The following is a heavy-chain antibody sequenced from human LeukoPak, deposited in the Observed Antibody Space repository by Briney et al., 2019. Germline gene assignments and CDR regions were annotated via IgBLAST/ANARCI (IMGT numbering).Heavy chain of an antibody. Sequence: GGSLRLSCAASGFTFSSYSMNWVRQAPGKGLEWVSFISSSSTYIHYADSVKGRFTISRDNAKNSMYLQTSSLRAEDTAVYYCARGGYSGYDSVPGYWGRGTLVTVSS. V-gene: IGHV3-21*01. D-gene: IGHD5-12*01. CDR3: ARGGYSGYDSVPGY. CDR1: GFTFSSYS. CDR2: ISSSSTYI. J-gene: IGHJ4*02.